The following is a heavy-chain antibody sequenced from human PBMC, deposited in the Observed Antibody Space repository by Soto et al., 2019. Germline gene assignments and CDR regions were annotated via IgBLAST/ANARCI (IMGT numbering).Heavy chain of an antibody. Sequence: PSETLSLTCTVSGGSISSYYWSWIRQPPGKGLEWIGYIYYSGSTNYNPSLESRVTISVDTSKNQFSLKLSSVTAADTAVYYCARGPAGGDYGQLFDYWGQGTLVTVSS. CDR3: ARGPAGGDYGQLFDY. V-gene: IGHV4-59*12. CDR1: GGSISSYY. D-gene: IGHD4-17*01. J-gene: IGHJ4*02. CDR2: IYYSGST.